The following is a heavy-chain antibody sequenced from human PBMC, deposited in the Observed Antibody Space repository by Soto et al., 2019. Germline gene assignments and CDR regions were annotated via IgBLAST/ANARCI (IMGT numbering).Heavy chain of an antibody. V-gene: IGHV3-30-3*01. CDR2: ISYDGSNK. CDR3: ERDECTDNGLCASAY. D-gene: IGHD2-8*01. Sequence: HRLSCAAAGFTFISYAMHRIRQAPGKGLEWVAVISYDGSNKYYADSVKGRFTISRDNSKNTLYLQMNSLRAEDTAVYYFERDECTDNGLCASAYWGKGTLVTGSS. J-gene: IGHJ4*02. CDR1: GFTFISYA.